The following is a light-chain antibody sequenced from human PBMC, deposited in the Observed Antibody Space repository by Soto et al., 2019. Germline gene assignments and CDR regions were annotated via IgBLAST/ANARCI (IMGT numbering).Light chain of an antibody. CDR2: DAS. J-gene: IGKJ1*01. CDR1: QTISGW. V-gene: IGKV1-5*01. Sequence: DIQMTQSPSTLSASVGDRVTITCRASQTISGWLAWYQQKPGKAPRLLIYDASTLETGVPSRFSGSGSGTDFTLTISSLQPDDFATYYCQQYNSYSWTFGQGTKVEIK. CDR3: QQYNSYSWT.